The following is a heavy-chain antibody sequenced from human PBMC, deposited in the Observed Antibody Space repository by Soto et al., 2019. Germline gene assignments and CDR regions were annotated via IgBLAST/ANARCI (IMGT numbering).Heavy chain of an antibody. Sequence: QLQLQESGSGLVKPSQTLSLTCAVSGGSISSGGYSWSWIRQPPGKGLEWIGYIYHSGSTYYNPSLQSRVTISVDSSTTPFSLMLSSVTAADTAVYHCASAGGLGAVAVDYLGQGTLVTVSS. V-gene: IGHV4-30-2*01. CDR3: ASAGGLGAVAVDY. CDR1: GGSISSGGYS. D-gene: IGHD6-19*01. J-gene: IGHJ4*02. CDR2: IYHSGST.